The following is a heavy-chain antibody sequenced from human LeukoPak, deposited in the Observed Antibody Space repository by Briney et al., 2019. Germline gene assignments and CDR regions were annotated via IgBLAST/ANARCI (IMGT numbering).Heavy chain of an antibody. V-gene: IGHV1-18*01. CDR2: ISAYNGNT. CDR1: GYTFTSYG. Sequence: GASVKVSCKASGYTFTSYGISWVRQAPGQGLEWMGWISAYNGNTNYAQKLQGRVTMTTDTSTSIAYMELRSLRSDDTAVYYCARGRRITMVRETIDAFDIWGQGTMVTVSS. CDR3: ARGRRITMVRETIDAFDI. J-gene: IGHJ3*02. D-gene: IGHD3-10*01.